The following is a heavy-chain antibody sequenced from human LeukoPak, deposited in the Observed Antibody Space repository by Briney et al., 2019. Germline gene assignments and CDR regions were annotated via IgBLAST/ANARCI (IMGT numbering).Heavy chain of an antibody. CDR3: ARDPSLRVTLDY. CDR1: GFIFSNYG. V-gene: IGHV3-33*01. CDR2: IWYDGSNK. Sequence: GGSLRLSCAASGFIFSNYGMHWVRQAPGKGLEWVAVIWYDGSNKYYADSVKGRFTISRDNSKNMLYLEMNSLRAEDTAVYYCARDPSLRVTLDYWGQGTLVTVSS. D-gene: IGHD5/OR15-5a*01. J-gene: IGHJ4*02.